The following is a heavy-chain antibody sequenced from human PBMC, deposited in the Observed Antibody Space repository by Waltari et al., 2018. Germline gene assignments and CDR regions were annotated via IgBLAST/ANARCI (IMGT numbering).Heavy chain of an antibody. CDR1: GFTFSNFG. CDR2: IWFDGSDK. D-gene: IGHD2-2*02. V-gene: IGHV3-30*02. J-gene: IGHJ4*02. CDR3: AKDAFGNTYLDF. Sequence: QVNLVEYGGGVVQPGGSLGLHCSTSGFTFSNFGMHWVLQAPGKGLEWVALIWFDGSDKFYADSVRGRFTISRDNSARTLYLDMDSLRLDDTAMYYCAKDAFGNTYLDFWGQGTLVTVSS.